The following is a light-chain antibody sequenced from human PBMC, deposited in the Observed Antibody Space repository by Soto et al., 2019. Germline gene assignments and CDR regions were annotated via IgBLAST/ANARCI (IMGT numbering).Light chain of an antibody. CDR2: KVS. V-gene: IGKV2-30*02. Sequence: DVVMTQSPLSLPVTLGQPASISCRSSQSLVHSDGNTYLNWYQQRPGQSPRRLIYKVSNRDSGVPDRFSGSASGSDFTLKISGVEAEDVGVYYCMQGTHWPYTFGQGTKLEIK. CDR3: MQGTHWPYT. J-gene: IGKJ2*01. CDR1: QSLVHSDGNTY.